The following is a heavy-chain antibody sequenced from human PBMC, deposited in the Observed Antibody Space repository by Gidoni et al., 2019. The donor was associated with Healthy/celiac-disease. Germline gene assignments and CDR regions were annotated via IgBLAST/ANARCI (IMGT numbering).Heavy chain of an antibody. V-gene: IGHV4-34*01. CDR1: GWSFSGHH. Sequence: QVQLQQWGAGLSKLSETLSLTCAVFGWSFSGHHWSWIRQPPGKGLVWIGEINHSGSTNYNPSLTGRVTMSVATSKNQFSLKLSSVTAADTAVYYCARLDYCSSTSCYRIRAFDIWGQGTMVTVSS. CDR3: ARLDYCSSTSCYRIRAFDI. D-gene: IGHD2-2*01. J-gene: IGHJ3*02. CDR2: INHSGST.